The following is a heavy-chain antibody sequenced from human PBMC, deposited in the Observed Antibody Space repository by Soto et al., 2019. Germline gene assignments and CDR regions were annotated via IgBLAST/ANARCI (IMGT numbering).Heavy chain of an antibody. CDR2: ISYDGSNK. J-gene: IGHJ4*02. Sequence: GVSLRLSCAASGFTFSSYAMHWVRQAPGKGLEWVAVISYDGSNKYYADSVKGRFTISRDNSKDTLYLQMNSLRAEDTAVYYCARDGRPARPIVVVITGYFDYWGQGTLVTVSS. CDR1: GFTFSSYA. D-gene: IGHD3-22*01. V-gene: IGHV3-30-3*01. CDR3: ARDGRPARPIVVVITGYFDY.